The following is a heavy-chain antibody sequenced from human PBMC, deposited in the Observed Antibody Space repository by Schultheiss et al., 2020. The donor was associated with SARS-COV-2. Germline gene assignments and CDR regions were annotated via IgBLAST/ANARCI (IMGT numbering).Heavy chain of an antibody. CDR3: ARPAPQTYYYDSSGPTYGMDV. V-gene: IGHV1-69*06. J-gene: IGHJ6*02. CDR1: GGTFNSYA. D-gene: IGHD3-22*01. Sequence: SVKVSCKASGGTFNSYAISWVRQAPGQGLEWMGGIIPIFGTANYAQKFQGRVTITADKSTSTAYMELSSLRSEDTAVYYCARPAPQTYYYDSSGPTYGMDVWGQGTTVTVSS. CDR2: IIPIFGTA.